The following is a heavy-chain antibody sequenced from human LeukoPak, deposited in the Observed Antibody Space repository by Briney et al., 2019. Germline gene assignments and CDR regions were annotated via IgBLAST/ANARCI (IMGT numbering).Heavy chain of an antibody. CDR2: IYTSGST. CDR3: ARAGGIAARPIDY. Sequence: SETLSLTCTVSGGSISSDTYYWSWVRQPAGKGLEWIGHIYTSGSTNYNSSLKSRVSISIDTSKNQFSLKLSSVTAAHTAVYYCARAGGIAARPIDYWGQGTLVTVSS. CDR1: GGSISSDTYY. D-gene: IGHD6-6*01. J-gene: IGHJ4*02. V-gene: IGHV4-61*09.